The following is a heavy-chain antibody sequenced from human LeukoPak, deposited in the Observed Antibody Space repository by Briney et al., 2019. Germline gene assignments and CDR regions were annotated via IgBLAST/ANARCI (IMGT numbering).Heavy chain of an antibody. J-gene: IGHJ4*02. CDR1: GYTFTKYG. CDR2: ISAYNGNT. Sequence: ASVKVSCKASGYTFTKYGISWVRQAPGQGLEWMGWISAYNGNTKYAQKLQGRVTMTTDTSTSTAYMELRSLRSDDTALYYCARDPSNSSGWSIFFDYWGQGTLVTVSS. V-gene: IGHV1-18*01. D-gene: IGHD6-19*01. CDR3: ARDPSNSSGWSIFFDY.